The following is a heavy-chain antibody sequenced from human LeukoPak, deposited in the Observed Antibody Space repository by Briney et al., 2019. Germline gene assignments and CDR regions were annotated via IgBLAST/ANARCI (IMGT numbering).Heavy chain of an antibody. D-gene: IGHD1-1*01. J-gene: IGHJ4*02. CDR2: IYPGDSDT. Sequence: GESLKISCKGSGYSFTSYWIGWGRQMPGKGLEWMGIIYPGDSDTRYTPSFQGQVTISADKASSTAYPQWSTLKASDTAIYYCARHETGPYFDYWGQGTLVTVSS. V-gene: IGHV5-51*01. CDR1: GYSFTSYW. CDR3: ARHETGPYFDY.